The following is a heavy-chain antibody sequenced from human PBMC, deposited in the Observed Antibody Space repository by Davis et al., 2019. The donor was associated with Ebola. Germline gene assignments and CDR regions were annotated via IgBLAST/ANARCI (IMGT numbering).Heavy chain of an antibody. J-gene: IGHJ4*02. V-gene: IGHV4-39*07. Sequence: SETLSLTCTVSGDSMSSDSMSSSTYYWGWIRQPPGKGLEWIGNIYSSGTTYYSPSLKSRVSISIDTSANQFSLKLSSVTAADTAVYYCVREAGYGDYGDAFDYWGQGTLVTVSS. D-gene: IGHD4-17*01. CDR1: GDSMSSDSMSSSTYY. CDR3: VREAGYGDYGDAFDY. CDR2: IYSSGTT.